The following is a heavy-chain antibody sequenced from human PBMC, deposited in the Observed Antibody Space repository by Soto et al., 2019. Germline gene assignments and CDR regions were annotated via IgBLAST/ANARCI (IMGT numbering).Heavy chain of an antibody. Sequence: ASVKVSCKASGYTLTSYGISWVRQAPGQGLEWMGWISAYNGNTNYAQKLQGRVTMTTDTSTSTADMELRSLRSDDTAVYYWARIPWGIYYVSGSYYNWPYGMDVWGQGTTVTVSS. CDR1: GYTLTSYG. CDR3: ARIPWGIYYVSGSYYNWPYGMDV. CDR2: ISAYNGNT. V-gene: IGHV1-18*01. D-gene: IGHD3-10*01. J-gene: IGHJ6*02.